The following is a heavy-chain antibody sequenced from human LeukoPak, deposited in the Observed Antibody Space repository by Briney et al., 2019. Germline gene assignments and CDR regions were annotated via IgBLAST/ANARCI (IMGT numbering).Heavy chain of an antibody. V-gene: IGHV3-21*01. CDR3: VRDPSEASHPYYFDY. CDR1: GFTFSSYS. CDR2: ISSYSTYI. J-gene: IGHJ4*02. Sequence: GGSLRLSCTASGFTFSSYSMNWVRQAPGKGLEWVSSISSYSTYIYYADSVKGRFTISRDNAKNSLSLQMNSLRVEDTAVYYCVRDPSEASHPYYFDYWGQGTLVTVSS. D-gene: IGHD2-2*01.